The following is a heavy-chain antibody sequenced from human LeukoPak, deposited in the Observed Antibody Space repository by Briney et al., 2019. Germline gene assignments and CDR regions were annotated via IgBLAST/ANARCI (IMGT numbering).Heavy chain of an antibody. V-gene: IGHV4-61*05. CDR2: IYYSGST. D-gene: IGHD3-22*01. J-gene: IGHJ4*02. CDR3: AGHDSSGYYYEVGYFDY. CDR1: GGSISSSSYY. Sequence: SETLSLTCTVSGGSISSSSYYWGWIRQPPGKGLEWIGYIYYSGSTNYNPSLKSRVTISVDTSKNQFSLKLSSVTAADTAVYYCAGHDSSGYYYEVGYFDYWGQGTLVTVSS.